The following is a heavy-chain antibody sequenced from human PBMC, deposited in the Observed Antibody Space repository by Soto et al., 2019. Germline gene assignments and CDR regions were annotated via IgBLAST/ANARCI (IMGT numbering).Heavy chain of an antibody. J-gene: IGHJ6*02. D-gene: IGHD3-22*01. V-gene: IGHV4-31*03. CDR3: ARDTPLGGYSESSGHYYYYDGMDV. CDR1: GGCISSGGYY. Sequence: TLSLKCTDVGGCISSGGYYWSWIRQHPGKGREWIGYIYYSGSTYYNPSLKSRVTISVDTSKNQFSLKLSSVTAADTAVYYCARDTPLGGYSESSGHYYYYDGMDVWGQGTTVIVSS. CDR2: IYYSGST.